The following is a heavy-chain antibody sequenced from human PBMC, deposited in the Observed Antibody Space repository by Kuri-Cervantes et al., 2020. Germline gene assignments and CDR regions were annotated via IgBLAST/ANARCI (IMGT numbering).Heavy chain of an antibody. D-gene: IGHD3-3*01. CDR1: GFTFSSYA. V-gene: IGHV3-30-3*01. CDR2: ISYDGSNK. J-gene: IGHJ3*02. CDR3: AKDLYDFWSGYYDAFDI. Sequence: GESLKISCAASGFTFSSYAMHWVRQAPGKGLEWVAVISYDGSNKYYADSVKGRFTISRDNSKNTLYLQMNSLRAEDTAVYYCAKDLYDFWSGYYDAFDIWGQGTMVTVSS.